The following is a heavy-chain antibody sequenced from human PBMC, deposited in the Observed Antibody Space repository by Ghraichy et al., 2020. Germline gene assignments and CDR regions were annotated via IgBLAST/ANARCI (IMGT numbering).Heavy chain of an antibody. V-gene: IGHV3-33*01. Sequence: GGSLRLSCAASGFTFSSYGMHWVRQAPGKGLEWVAVIWYDGSNKYYADSVKGRFTISRDNSKNTLYLQMNSLRAEDTAVYYCARDSLGYDLSNWFDPWGQGTLVTVSS. CDR3: ARDSLGYDLSNWFDP. D-gene: IGHD5-12*01. CDR2: IWYDGSNK. J-gene: IGHJ5*02. CDR1: GFTFSSYG.